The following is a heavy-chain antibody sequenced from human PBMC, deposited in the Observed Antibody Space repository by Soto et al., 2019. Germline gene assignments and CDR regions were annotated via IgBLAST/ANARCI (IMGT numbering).Heavy chain of an antibody. J-gene: IGHJ4*02. CDR3: ARDTDHYDVTGYYSELRY. CDR2: ISSSSSYI. Sequence: PGGSLRLSCAASGFTFSSYSMNWVRQAPGKGLEWVSSISSSSSYIYYADSVKGRFTISRDNAKNSLYLQMNSLRAEDTAVYYCARDTDHYDVTGYYSELRYWGQGALVTAPQ. V-gene: IGHV3-21*01. D-gene: IGHD3-22*01. CDR1: GFTFSSYS.